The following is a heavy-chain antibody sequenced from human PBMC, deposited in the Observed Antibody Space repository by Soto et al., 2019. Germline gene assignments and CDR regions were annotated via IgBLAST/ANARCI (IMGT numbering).Heavy chain of an antibody. Sequence: PSETLSLTCTVSGGSISNYYWSWIRQSPGKGLEWIGYIHYSGSTNYNPSLKSRVTIPEDLSKNQFSLNLSSVTAADTAVYYCARDVAYDSSGYYYGAYFDYWGQGALVTVSS. CDR3: ARDVAYDSSGYYYGAYFDY. CDR2: IHYSGST. V-gene: IGHV4-59*01. CDR1: GGSISNYY. D-gene: IGHD3-22*01. J-gene: IGHJ4*02.